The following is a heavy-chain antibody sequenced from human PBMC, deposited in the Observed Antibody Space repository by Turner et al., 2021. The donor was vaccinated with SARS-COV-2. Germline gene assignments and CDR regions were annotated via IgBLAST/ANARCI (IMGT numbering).Heavy chain of an antibody. CDR2: IIPIFGTA. V-gene: IGHV1-69*06. D-gene: IGHD3-10*01. CDR3: ARGATLVRGVIENLYYYYYGMDV. J-gene: IGHJ6*02. Sequence: QVQLVQSGAEVKKPGSSVTVSCQASGGTFSSYAISWVRQAPGHGLEWMGGIIPIFGTANYAEKFQGRVTITADKSTSTAYMELSSLRFEDTAVYYCARGATLVRGVIENLYYYYYGMDVWGQGTTVTVSS. CDR1: GGTFSSYA.